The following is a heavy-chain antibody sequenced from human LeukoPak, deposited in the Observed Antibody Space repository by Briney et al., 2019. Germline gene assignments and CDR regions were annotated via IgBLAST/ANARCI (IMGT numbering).Heavy chain of an antibody. CDR3: AKAKTIMVRGVTTPRLGYFDL. Sequence: GGSLRLSCVASGFTFSNYWMSWVRQAPGKGLEWVSAISGSGGSTYYADSVKGRFTISRDNSKNTLYLQMNSLRAEDTAVYYCAKAKTIMVRGVTTPRLGYFDLWGRGTLVTVSS. J-gene: IGHJ2*01. D-gene: IGHD3-10*01. V-gene: IGHV3-23*01. CDR1: GFTFSNYW. CDR2: ISGSGGST.